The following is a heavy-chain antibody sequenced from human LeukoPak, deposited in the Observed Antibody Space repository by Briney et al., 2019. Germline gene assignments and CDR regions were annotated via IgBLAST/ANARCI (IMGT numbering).Heavy chain of an antibody. CDR3: ARLVGGWFDP. D-gene: IGHD2-21*01. CDR2: IYYSGST. Sequence: SETLSLTCTVSGGFISSYYWSWIRQPPGKGLEWIGYIYYSGSTNYNPSLKSRVTISVDTSKNQFSLKLSSVTAADTAVYYCARLVGGWFDPWGQGTLVTVSS. CDR1: GGFISSYY. J-gene: IGHJ5*02. V-gene: IGHV4-59*08.